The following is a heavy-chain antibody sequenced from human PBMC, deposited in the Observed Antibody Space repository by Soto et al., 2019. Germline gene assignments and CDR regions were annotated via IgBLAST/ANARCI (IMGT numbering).Heavy chain of an antibody. J-gene: IGHJ4*02. CDR2: ISWNSGNI. Sequence: EVQVVEWGGGLEQPGRSLRLSCAASEFSFDDYAMHWVRQAPGKGLEWVSCISWNSGNIVYSDSVKGRFTISRDNAKNSLSLQMNSLRAEDTALYYCTKGSSTSCFSPLDHWGQGTLVTVSS. CDR3: TKGSSTSCFSPLDH. D-gene: IGHD2-2*01. V-gene: IGHV3-9*01. CDR1: EFSFDDYA.